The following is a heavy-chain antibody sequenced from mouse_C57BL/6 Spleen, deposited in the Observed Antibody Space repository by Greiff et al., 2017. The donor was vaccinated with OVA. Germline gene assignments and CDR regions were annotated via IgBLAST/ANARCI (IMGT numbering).Heavy chain of an antibody. Sequence: QVQLQQPGTELVKPGASVKLSCKASGYTFTSYWMHWVKQRPGQGLEWIGNINPSNGGTNYNEKFKSKATLTVDKSSSTAYMQLSSLTSEDSAVYYCASQGITTVVAYYFDYWGQGTTLTVSS. V-gene: IGHV1-53*01. CDR1: GYTFTSYW. D-gene: IGHD1-1*01. CDR2: INPSNGGT. CDR3: ASQGITTVVAYYFDY. J-gene: IGHJ2*01.